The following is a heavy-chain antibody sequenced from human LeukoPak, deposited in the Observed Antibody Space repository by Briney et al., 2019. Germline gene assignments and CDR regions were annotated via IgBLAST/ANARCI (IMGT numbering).Heavy chain of an antibody. D-gene: IGHD2/OR15-2a*01. CDR3: AKEILSSMAFDY. CDR2: ISYDGSNK. V-gene: IGHV3-30*18. Sequence: GRSLRLSCAASGFTFSSYGMHWVRQAPGKGLELVAVISYDGSNKYYADSVKGRFTISRDNSKNTLYLQMNSLRAEDTAVYYCAKEILSSMAFDYWGQGTLVTVSS. J-gene: IGHJ4*02. CDR1: GFTFSSYG.